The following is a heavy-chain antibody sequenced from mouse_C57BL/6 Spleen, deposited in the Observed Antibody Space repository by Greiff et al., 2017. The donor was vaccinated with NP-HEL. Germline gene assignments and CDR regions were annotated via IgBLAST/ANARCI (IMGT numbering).Heavy chain of an antibody. CDR1: GYAFSSYW. D-gene: IGHD2-3*01. CDR2: IYPGDGDT. Sequence: VKLMESGAELVKPGASVKISCKASGYAFSSYWMNWVKQRPGKGLEWIGQIYPGDGDTNYNGKFKGKATLTADKSSSTAYMQLSSLTSEDSAVYFCAREFGYYPYFDYWGQGTTLTVSS. CDR3: AREFGYYPYFDY. V-gene: IGHV1-80*01. J-gene: IGHJ2*01.